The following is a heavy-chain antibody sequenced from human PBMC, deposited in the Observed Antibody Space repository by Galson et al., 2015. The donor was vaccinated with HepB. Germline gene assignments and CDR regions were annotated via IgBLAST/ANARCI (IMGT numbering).Heavy chain of an antibody. V-gene: IGHV3-23*01. J-gene: IGHJ4*02. D-gene: IGHD3-10*01. CDR3: ARDSDASWY. Sequence: SLRLSCAASGFTFSSYAMSWVRQAPGKGLEWVSAISGSGGSTYYADSVKGRFTISRDNAKNSLYLQMNSLRDEDTAVYYCARDSDASWYWGQGTLVTVSS. CDR1: GFTFSSYA. CDR2: ISGSGGST.